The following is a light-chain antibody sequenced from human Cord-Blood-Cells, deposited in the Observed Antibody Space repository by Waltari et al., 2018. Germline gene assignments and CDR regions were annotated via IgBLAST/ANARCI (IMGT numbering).Light chain of an antibody. J-gene: IGLJ1*01. CDR1: SSDVGGYNY. CDR3: SSYTSSILYV. V-gene: IGLV2-14*03. Sequence: QSALTQPASVSGSPGQSITISCTGTSSDVGGYNYVSWYQQHPGKAPKLMIYDVSNRPSGVSNRFSGSKSGNTASVTISGLQAEDEADYYCSSYTSSILYVFGTGTKITVL. CDR2: DVS.